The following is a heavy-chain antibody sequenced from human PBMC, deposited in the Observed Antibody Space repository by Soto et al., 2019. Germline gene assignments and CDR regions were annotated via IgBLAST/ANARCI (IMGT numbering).Heavy chain of an antibody. CDR1: GGTFSSYA. CDR2: IIPIFGTA. D-gene: IGHD2-2*01. Sequence: QVQLVQSGAEVKKPGSSVKVSCKASGGTFSSYAMRWVRQAPGQGLEWMGGIIPIFGTANYAQKFQGRVTITADASTSTAYMELSSMRSEDTAAYYCARHFPAAGDYYGMDVWGQGTTVTVSS. J-gene: IGHJ6*02. CDR3: ARHFPAAGDYYGMDV. V-gene: IGHV1-69*12.